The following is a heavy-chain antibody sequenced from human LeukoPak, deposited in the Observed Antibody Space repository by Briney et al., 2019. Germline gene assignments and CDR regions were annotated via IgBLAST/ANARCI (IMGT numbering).Heavy chain of an antibody. J-gene: IGHJ6*02. V-gene: IGHV4-30-4*01. Sequence: PSQTLSLTCTVSGGSISSGDYYWRWIRQPPGKGLEWIGYIYYSGSTYYNPSLKSRVTISVDTSKNQFSLKLSSVTAADTAVYYCARGTYYDFWSSYYYYGMDVWGQGTTVTVSS. CDR3: ARGTYYDFWSSYYYYGMDV. CDR2: IYYSGST. D-gene: IGHD3-3*01. CDR1: GGSISSGDYY.